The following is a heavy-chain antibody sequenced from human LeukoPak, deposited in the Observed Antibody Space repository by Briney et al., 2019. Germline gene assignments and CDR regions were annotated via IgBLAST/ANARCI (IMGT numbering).Heavy chain of an antibody. Sequence: RXAPGXGPEWMGRIIPILGIANYAQKFQGRVTITADKSTSTAYMELSSLRSEDTAVYYWARDPPGTVVTAPDYWGQGTLVTVSS. D-gene: IGHD2-21*02. V-gene: IGHV1-69*04. J-gene: IGHJ4*02. CDR3: ARDPPGTVVTAPDY. CDR2: IIPILGIA.